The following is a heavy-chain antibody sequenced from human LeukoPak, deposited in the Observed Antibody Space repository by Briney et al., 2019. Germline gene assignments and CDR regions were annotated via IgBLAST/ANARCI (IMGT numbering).Heavy chain of an antibody. Sequence: SETLSLTSTVSGGSISSSSYYWGWIRQPPGKGLECIGNIYYSGSTYYNPSLKSRVTISVDTSKNQFSLKLSSVTAADTAVYYCARLPGFNDAFDIWGQGTMVTVSS. CDR3: ARLPGFNDAFDI. D-gene: IGHD3-10*01. CDR1: GGSISSSSYY. J-gene: IGHJ3*02. V-gene: IGHV4-39*01. CDR2: IYYSGST.